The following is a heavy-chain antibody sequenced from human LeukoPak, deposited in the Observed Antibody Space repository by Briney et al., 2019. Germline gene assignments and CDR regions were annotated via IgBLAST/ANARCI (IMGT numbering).Heavy chain of an antibody. CDR3: TTSIVVVPAAIFPYYYYYMDV. CDR2: ISSSGSTI. V-gene: IGHV3-11*01. Sequence: GGSLRLSCAASGFTFSDYYMSWIRQAPGKGLEWVSYISSSGSTIYYADSVKGRFTISRDNAKNSLYLQMNSLRAEDTAVYYCTTSIVVVPAAIFPYYYYYMDVWGKGTTVTISS. CDR1: GFTFSDYY. D-gene: IGHD2-2*01. J-gene: IGHJ6*03.